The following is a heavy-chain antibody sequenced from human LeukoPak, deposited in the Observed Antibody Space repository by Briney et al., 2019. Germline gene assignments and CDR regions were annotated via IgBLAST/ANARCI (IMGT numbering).Heavy chain of an antibody. CDR1: GFTFSDYW. CDR2: INTDGSIT. J-gene: IGHJ4*02. V-gene: IGHV3-74*01. CDR3: ARDRGPRTGFMVREAYDY. D-gene: IGHD3-10*01. Sequence: GGSLRLSCAASGFTFSDYWIHWVRQAPGKGLVWVSRINTDGSITNYADSVKGRFSISRDNAKNTLYLQMSSLRAEDTAAYYCARDRGPRTGFMVREAYDYWGQGTLVTVSS.